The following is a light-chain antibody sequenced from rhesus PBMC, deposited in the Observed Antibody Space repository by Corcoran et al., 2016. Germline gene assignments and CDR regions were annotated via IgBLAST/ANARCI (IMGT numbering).Light chain of an antibody. CDR3: QWTSDFFT. V-gene: IGKV3-31*02. J-gene: IGKJ3*01. CDR2: GAS. Sequence: EIVMTQSPTTLSLSPGESATLSCRASQSVSSYLVWYQKKPGQPPRLLIYGASSRATGIPDRFSGSGSGTDFSLTISSLEPEDFAVYYCQWTSDFFTFGPGTTLDI. CDR1: QSVSSY.